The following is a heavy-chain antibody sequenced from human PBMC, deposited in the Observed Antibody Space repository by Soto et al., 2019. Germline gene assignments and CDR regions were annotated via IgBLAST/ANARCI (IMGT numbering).Heavy chain of an antibody. CDR1: GFTFSSYG. J-gene: IGHJ6*02. D-gene: IGHD5-18*01. V-gene: IGHV3-33*01. CDR2: IWYDGSNK. CDR3: ARDRKVQLYPCLGMDV. Sequence: QVPLVESGGGVVQPGRSLRLSCAASGFTFSSYGMHWVRQAPGKGLEWVAVIWYDGSNKYYADSVKGRFTISRDNSKNTLYLQMNSLRAEDTAVYYCARDRKVQLYPCLGMDVWGQGTTVTVSS.